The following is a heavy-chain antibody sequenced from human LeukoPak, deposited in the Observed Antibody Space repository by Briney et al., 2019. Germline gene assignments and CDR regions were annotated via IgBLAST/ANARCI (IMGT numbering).Heavy chain of an antibody. Sequence: GRSLRLSCAASGLTISSNGMHWVRQAPGKGLEWVAVISSDARNKHYADSVKGRFTISRDNSKNTLYLQINSLRAEDTALYYCVKDLSRCSSSSCYEFDSWGRGTLVTVS. CDR3: VKDLSRCSSSSCYEFDS. D-gene: IGHD2-2*01. CDR1: GLTISSNG. J-gene: IGHJ4*02. CDR2: ISSDARNK. V-gene: IGHV3-30*18.